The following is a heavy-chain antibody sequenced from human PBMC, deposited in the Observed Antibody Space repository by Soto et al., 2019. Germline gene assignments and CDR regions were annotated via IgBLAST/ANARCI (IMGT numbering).Heavy chain of an antibody. V-gene: IGHV3-48*01. CDR2: ISSSSSTI. D-gene: IGHD4-4*01. CDR3: ARVRTTVSYYGMDV. J-gene: IGHJ6*02. Sequence: PGGSLRLSCAASGFTFSSYSMNWVRQAPGKGLEWVSYISSSSSTIYYADAVKGRFTISRDNAKNSLYLQMNSLRAEDTAVYYCARVRTTVSYYGMDVWGQGTTVTVSS. CDR1: GFTFSSYS.